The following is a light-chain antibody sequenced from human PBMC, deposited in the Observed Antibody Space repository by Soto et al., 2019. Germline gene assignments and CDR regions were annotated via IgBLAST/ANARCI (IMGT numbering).Light chain of an antibody. V-gene: IGKV3-20*01. CDR1: QSVSSSY. CDR3: QPYGSSPPVS. CDR2: GAS. Sequence: EIVLTQSPGTLSLSPGERVTLSCRASQSVSSSYLAWYQQKPGQAPRLLIYGASSRATGIPDRFSGSGSGTDFTLTISRLEPEDFAVYYCQPYGSSPPVSFGQGIR. J-gene: IGKJ5*01.